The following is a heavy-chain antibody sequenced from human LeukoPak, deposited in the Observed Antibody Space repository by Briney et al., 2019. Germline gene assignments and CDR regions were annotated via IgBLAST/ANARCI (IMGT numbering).Heavy chain of an antibody. CDR1: GYTFTAYY. J-gene: IGHJ5*02. V-gene: IGHV1-2*04. CDR2: INPNSGGT. D-gene: IGHD6-6*01. Sequence: ASVKVSCKASGYTFTAYYMHWVRQAPGQGLEWMGWINPNSGGTNYAQKFQGWVTMTRDTSISTAYMELSRLRSDDTAVYYCARAFPRVAARTPNWFDPWGQGTLVTVSS. CDR3: ARAFPRVAARTPNWFDP.